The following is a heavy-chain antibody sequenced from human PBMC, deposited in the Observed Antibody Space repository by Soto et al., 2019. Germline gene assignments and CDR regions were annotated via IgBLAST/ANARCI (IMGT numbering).Heavy chain of an antibody. D-gene: IGHD1-26*01. CDR3: ARGPFCGNDCYFDV. V-gene: IGHV4-4*07. CDR1: GGSISGFY. J-gene: IGHJ4*02. CDR2: IYSSGAT. Sequence: SETLSLTCTVAGGSISGFYWSWVRQPAGKGLEWIGRIYSSGATKYNPSLRNRVTMSVDTSTDQYSLNLASMTAADTAVYFCARGPFCGNDCYFDVWVQGAQVT.